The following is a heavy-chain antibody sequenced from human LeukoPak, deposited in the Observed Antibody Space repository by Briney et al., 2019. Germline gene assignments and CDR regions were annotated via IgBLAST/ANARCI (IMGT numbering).Heavy chain of an antibody. CDR1: GSRFTSYW. Sequence: GESLQISCKGSGSRFTSYWIGWVRQLPGKGLEWMGIIYPGDSDTRYSPSFQGQVTISADKSISTAYLQWSSLKASDTAMYYCARQEYCSGGSCIDYWGQGTLVTVSS. D-gene: IGHD2-15*01. V-gene: IGHV5-51*01. CDR3: ARQEYCSGGSCIDY. J-gene: IGHJ4*02. CDR2: IYPGDSDT.